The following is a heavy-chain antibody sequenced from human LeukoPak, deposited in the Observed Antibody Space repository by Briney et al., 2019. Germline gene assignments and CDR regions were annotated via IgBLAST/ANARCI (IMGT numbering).Heavy chain of an antibody. CDR2: VDHTGST. D-gene: IGHD1-1*01. Sequence: SETLSLTCTVSGGSISSYYWSWIRQPPGKGVEWIGYVDHTGSTNFNPSLNGRVSISRDTTKNLFSLRLRSVTAADTAVYFCARGRVSSSTWYSTYYYYFYMDVWAKGPRSPSP. CDR3: ARGRVSSSTWYSTYYYYFYMDV. V-gene: IGHV4-59*01. CDR1: GGSISSYY. J-gene: IGHJ6*03.